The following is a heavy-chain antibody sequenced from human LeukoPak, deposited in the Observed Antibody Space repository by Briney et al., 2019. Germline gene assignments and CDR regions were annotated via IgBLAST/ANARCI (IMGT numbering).Heavy chain of an antibody. J-gene: IGHJ4*02. D-gene: IGHD5-12*01. CDR3: AKDRSGYADYRGAVGY. CDR1: GFTFSSYS. V-gene: IGHV3-21*04. Sequence: GGSLRLSCAASGFTFSSYSMNWVRQAPGKGLEWVSSISSSSSDIYYADSVKGRFTISRDNSKNTLYLQMNSLRAEDTAVYYCAKDRSGYADYRGAVGYWGQGTLVTVSS. CDR2: ISSSSSDI.